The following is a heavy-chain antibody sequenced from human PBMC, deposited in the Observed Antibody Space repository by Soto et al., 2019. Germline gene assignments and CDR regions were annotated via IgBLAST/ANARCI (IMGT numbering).Heavy chain of an antibody. Sequence: PGRSLRLSCAASGFTFSNFGMHWVRQAPGKGLEWVAALAYEGSNKYYADSVKGRFTISRDNSNNTLYLQMNSVRVEDTAVYYCAKAVTHYWIYGSPPIYAMGVCGRVSRFTV. D-gene: IGHD1-7*01. V-gene: IGHV3-30*18. CDR1: GFTFSNFG. J-gene: IGHJ6*02. CDR3: AKAVTHYWIYGSPPIYAMGV. CDR2: LAYEGSNK.